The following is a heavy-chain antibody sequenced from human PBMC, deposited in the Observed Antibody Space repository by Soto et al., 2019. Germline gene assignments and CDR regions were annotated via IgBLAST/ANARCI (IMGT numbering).Heavy chain of an antibody. CDR3: ARGKVAALRSWFDP. J-gene: IGHJ5*02. Sequence: QVQLQESGPGLVKPSETLSLTCTVSGGSISSYYWSWIRQPPGKGLEWIGYIYYSGSTNYNPSLKSRVTXXVXTXXNQFSLKLSSVTAADTAVYYCARGKVAALRSWFDPWGQGTLVTVSS. V-gene: IGHV4-59*01. CDR2: IYYSGST. D-gene: IGHD6-19*01. CDR1: GGSISSYY.